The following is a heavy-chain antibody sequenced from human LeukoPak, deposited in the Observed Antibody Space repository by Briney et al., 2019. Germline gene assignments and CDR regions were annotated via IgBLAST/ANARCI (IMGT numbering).Heavy chain of an antibody. J-gene: IGHJ4*02. CDR3: AGPILTPR. D-gene: IGHD3-9*01. V-gene: IGHV3-53*01. CDR2: TYSGGDT. CDR1: GFTVSSNY. Sequence: GGSLRLSCAASGFTVSSNYMSWVRQAPGKGLEWVSVTYSGGDTYYADSVKGRFTISRDNSKNTVYLQMNSLRAEDTAVYYCAGPILTPRWGQGTLVTVSS.